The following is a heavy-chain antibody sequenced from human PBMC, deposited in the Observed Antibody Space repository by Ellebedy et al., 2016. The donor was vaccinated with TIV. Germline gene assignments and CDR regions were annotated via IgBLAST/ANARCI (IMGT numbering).Heavy chain of an antibody. CDR1: GFTFSDYA. Sequence: PGGSLRLSCAPSGFTFSDYAIHWVRQAPGKGLEWVAVISYDGTDKKYEDSVKGRFTISRDNSKNTLFLQMNSLRPEDTAVYYCVRGCVSPSCSMYPWGQGTLVTVSS. CDR3: VRGCVSPSCSMYP. V-gene: IGHV3-30-3*01. J-gene: IGHJ5*02. D-gene: IGHD2-2*01. CDR2: ISYDGTDK.